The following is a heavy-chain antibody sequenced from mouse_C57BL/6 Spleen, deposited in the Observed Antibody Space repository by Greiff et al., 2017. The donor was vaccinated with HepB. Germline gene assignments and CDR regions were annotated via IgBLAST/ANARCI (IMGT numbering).Heavy chain of an antibody. V-gene: IGHV1-69*01. D-gene: IGHD3-2*02. J-gene: IGHJ4*01. CDR1: GYTFTSYW. Sequence: QVQLQQPGAELVMPGASVKLSCKASGYTFTSYWMHWVQQRPGQGLEWIGEIDPSDSYTNYNQKFKGKSTLTVDKSSSTAYMQLSSLTSEDSAVYYCARRRAQASMDYWGQGTSVTVSS. CDR3: ARRRAQASMDY. CDR2: IDPSDSYT.